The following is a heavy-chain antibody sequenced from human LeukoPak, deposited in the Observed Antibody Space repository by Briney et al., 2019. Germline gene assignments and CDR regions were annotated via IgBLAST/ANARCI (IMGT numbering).Heavy chain of an antibody. CDR3: ARDARTVGITMIVVGFDY. CDR2: ISYDGSNK. D-gene: IGHD3-22*01. Sequence: GGSLRLSCAASGFTFSSYAMYWVRQSPGKGLEWGAVISYDGSNKYYADSVKGRFTISRDNSKNTLYLQMNSLRAEDTAVYYCARDARTVGITMIVVGFDYWGQGTLVTVSS. CDR1: GFTFSSYA. V-gene: IGHV3-30*04. J-gene: IGHJ4*02.